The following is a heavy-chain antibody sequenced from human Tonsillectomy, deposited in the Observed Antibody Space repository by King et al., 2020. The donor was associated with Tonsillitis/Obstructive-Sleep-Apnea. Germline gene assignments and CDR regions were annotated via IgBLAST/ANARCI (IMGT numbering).Heavy chain of an antibody. V-gene: IGHV3-15*07. J-gene: IGHJ4*02. Sequence: VQLVESGGGLVKPGGSLRLSCAASGFTFSNAWMNWFRQAPGKGLEGVGRIKSKTDGGPTDYAAPVKGRFTISRDDSKNTLYLQMNSLKTEDTAVYYCTTDGKIVGAKGFGYWGQGTLVTVSS. CDR1: GFTFSNAW. CDR3: TTDGKIVGAKGFGY. CDR2: IKSKTDGGPT. D-gene: IGHD1-26*01.